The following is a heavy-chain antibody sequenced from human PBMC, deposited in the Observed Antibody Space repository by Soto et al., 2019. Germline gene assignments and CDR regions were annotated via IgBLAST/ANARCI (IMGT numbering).Heavy chain of an antibody. D-gene: IGHD3-10*01. Sequence: KPSETLSLTCTVSGGSISSGGYYWSWIRQHPGKGLEWIGYIYYSGSTYYNPSLKSRVTISVDTSKNQFSLKLSSVTAADTAVYYCARSGGSGSYYKSDGMDVWGQGTTVTVSS. J-gene: IGHJ6*02. V-gene: IGHV4-31*03. CDR3: ARSGGSGSYYKSDGMDV. CDR1: GGSISSGGYY. CDR2: IYYSGST.